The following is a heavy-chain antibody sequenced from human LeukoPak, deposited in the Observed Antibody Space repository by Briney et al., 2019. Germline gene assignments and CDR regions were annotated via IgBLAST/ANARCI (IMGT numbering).Heavy chain of an antibody. Sequence: SETLFLTCTVSGGSISSYYWSWIRQPPGKGLEWIGYIYYSGSTNYNPSLKSRVTISVDTSKNQFSLKLSSVTAADTAVYYCAREPGYSSGTFDYWGQGTLVTVSS. CDR1: GGSISSYY. D-gene: IGHD6-19*01. J-gene: IGHJ4*02. CDR3: AREPGYSSGTFDY. V-gene: IGHV4-59*01. CDR2: IYYSGST.